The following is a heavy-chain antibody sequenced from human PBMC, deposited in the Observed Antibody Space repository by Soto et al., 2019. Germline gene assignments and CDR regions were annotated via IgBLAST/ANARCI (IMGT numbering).Heavy chain of an antibody. V-gene: IGHV4-59*12. CDR2: IYYSGST. Sequence: SETLSLTCTVSGGSISSYYWSWIRQPPGKGLEWIGYIYYSGSTNYNPSLKSRVTISVDTSKNQFSLKLSSVTAADTAVYYCARDRIAVGHYYGMDVWGQGTTVTVSS. D-gene: IGHD6-19*01. CDR1: GGSISSYY. CDR3: ARDRIAVGHYYGMDV. J-gene: IGHJ6*02.